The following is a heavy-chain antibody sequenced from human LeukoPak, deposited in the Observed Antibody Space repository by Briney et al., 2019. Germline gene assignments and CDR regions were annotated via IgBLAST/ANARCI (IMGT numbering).Heavy chain of an antibody. CDR2: ISGSGGST. Sequence: PGGSLRLSCAASGFTFSSYAMSWVRQAPGKGLEWVSAISGSGGSTYYADSVKGRFTISRDNSKNTLYLQMNSLRAEDTAVYYCAKTRSYYYGSGADWFDPWGQGTLVTVSS. V-gene: IGHV3-23*01. D-gene: IGHD3-10*01. J-gene: IGHJ5*02. CDR1: GFTFSSYA. CDR3: AKTRSYYYGSGADWFDP.